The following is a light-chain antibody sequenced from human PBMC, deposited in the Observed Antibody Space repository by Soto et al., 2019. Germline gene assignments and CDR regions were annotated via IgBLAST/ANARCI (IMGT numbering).Light chain of an antibody. J-gene: IGKJ5*01. CDR2: GAS. Sequence: DIQMTQSPSSVSASVGDRVTITCRASQGIGNYLAWYQHKPGKVPKLLIYGASTLQSRVPSRFSGGGSGTEFTLTISGLQIEDLATYYCQVYNNGPPGFGQGTRLEIK. CDR1: QGIGNY. V-gene: IGKV1-27*01. CDR3: QVYNNGPPG.